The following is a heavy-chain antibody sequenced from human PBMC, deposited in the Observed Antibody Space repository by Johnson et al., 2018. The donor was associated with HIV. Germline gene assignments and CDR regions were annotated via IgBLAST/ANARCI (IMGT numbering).Heavy chain of an antibody. J-gene: IGHJ3*02. CDR2: ITFEGSDK. CDR3: AKDILSVIWSSDYAPDAFDI. Sequence: QVHLGEEGGGGGQPGRARRLSCAASGFTFSNYGMHWVRQAPGKGLEWVAVITFEGSDKYYADSVKGRVTISRDDSKNTRYLRLNSLRPEDSAVYYCAKDILSVIWSSDYAPDAFDIWGQGTMVTVSS. D-gene: IGHD3-3*01. CDR1: GFTFSNYG. V-gene: IGHV3-30*18.